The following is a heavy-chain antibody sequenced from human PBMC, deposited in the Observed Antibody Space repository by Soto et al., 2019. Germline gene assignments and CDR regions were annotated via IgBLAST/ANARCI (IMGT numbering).Heavy chain of an antibody. CDR3: ARYREMTTYIFDY. J-gene: IGHJ4*02. V-gene: IGHV4-34*01. D-gene: IGHD4-17*01. Sequence: SETLSLTCAVYGGSFSGYYWSWIRQPPGKGLEWVGEINHSGSTNYNPSLKSRVTISVDTSKNQFSLKLSSVTAADTAVYYCARYREMTTYIFDYWGQGTLVTVSS. CDR1: GGSFSGYY. CDR2: INHSGST.